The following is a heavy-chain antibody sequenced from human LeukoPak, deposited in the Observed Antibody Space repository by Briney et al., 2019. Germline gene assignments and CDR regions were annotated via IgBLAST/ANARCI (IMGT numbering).Heavy chain of an antibody. V-gene: IGHV4-38-2*02. J-gene: IGHJ4*02. CDR1: GYSISSGYY. Sequence: SETLSLTCTVSGYSISSGYYWGWIRQPPGKGLEWIGSIYHSGSTYYNPSLKSRVTISVDTSKNQFSLKLSSVTAADTAVYYCAREAWGSGSYRTFDYWGQGTLVTVSS. D-gene: IGHD3-10*01. CDR3: AREAWGSGSYRTFDY. CDR2: IYHSGST.